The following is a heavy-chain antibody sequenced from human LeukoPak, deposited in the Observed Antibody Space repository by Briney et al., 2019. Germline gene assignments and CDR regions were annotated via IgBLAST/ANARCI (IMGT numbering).Heavy chain of an antibody. CDR2: ISGYGGST. D-gene: IGHD3-10*01. CDR1: GFTFSSYG. J-gene: IGHJ4*02. V-gene: IGHV3-23*01. Sequence: PGGSLRLSCVASGFTFSSYGMSWVRQAPGKGLEWVSGISGYGGSTYYADSVKGRFTISRDNSKNTLYLQMNSLRAENTAVYYCAKDRGIISDYWGQGTLVTVSS. CDR3: AKDRGIISDY.